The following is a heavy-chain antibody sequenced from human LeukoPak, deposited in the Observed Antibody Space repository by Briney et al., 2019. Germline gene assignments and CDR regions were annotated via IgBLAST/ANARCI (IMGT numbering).Heavy chain of an antibody. V-gene: IGHV4-34*01. D-gene: IGHD6-13*01. Sequence: SETLSLTCAVYGGSFSGYYWSWIRQPPGKGLEWIGEINHSGSTNYNPSLKSRVTISVDTSKNQFSLKLSSVTAADTAVYYCATTGYSSSWTRRPPYYFDYWGRGTLVTVSS. J-gene: IGHJ4*02. CDR1: GGSFSGYY. CDR2: INHSGST. CDR3: ATTGYSSSWTRRPPYYFDY.